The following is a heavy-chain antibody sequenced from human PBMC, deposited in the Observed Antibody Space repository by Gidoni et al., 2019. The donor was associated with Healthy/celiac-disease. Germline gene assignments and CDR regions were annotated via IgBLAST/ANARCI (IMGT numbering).Heavy chain of an antibody. CDR3: AISYGYWFDP. Sequence: QVQLQQWGAALSKPSETLSLTCAVSGGSFSGYYWSWIRQPPGKVLEWIAEINHSGSTNSKPSLKSRVTISVDTSKNQFSLKLSSVAAADTAVYYCAISYGYWFDPWGQGTLVTVSS. J-gene: IGHJ5*02. D-gene: IGHD4-17*01. CDR1: GGSFSGYY. V-gene: IGHV4-34*01. CDR2: INHSGST.